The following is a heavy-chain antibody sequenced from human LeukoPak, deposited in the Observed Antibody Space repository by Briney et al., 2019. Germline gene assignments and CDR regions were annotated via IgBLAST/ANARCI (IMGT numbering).Heavy chain of an antibody. CDR3: AKDLSSGWAFYYYGMDV. J-gene: IGHJ6*02. Sequence: GGSLRLSCAASGCTFSSYAMSWVRQAPGKGLEWVSAISGSGGSTYYADSVKGRFTIARDNSKNTLYLQMNSLRAEDTAVYYCAKDLSSGWAFYYYGMDVWGQGTTVTVSS. CDR2: ISGSGGST. CDR1: GCTFSSYA. D-gene: IGHD6-19*01. V-gene: IGHV3-23*01.